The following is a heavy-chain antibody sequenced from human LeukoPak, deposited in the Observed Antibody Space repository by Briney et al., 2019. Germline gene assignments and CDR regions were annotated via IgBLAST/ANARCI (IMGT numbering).Heavy chain of an antibody. CDR3: AASKRDYYFDY. V-gene: IGHV1-8*03. CDR1: GYTFTSYD. D-gene: IGHD3/OR15-3a*01. Sequence: GASVKVSCKASGYTFTSYDINWVRQATGQGLEWMGWMNPNSGNTGYAQKFQGRVTITRNTSISTAYMELSSLRSEDTAVYYCAASKRDYYFDYWGQGTLVTVSS. CDR2: MNPNSGNT. J-gene: IGHJ4*02.